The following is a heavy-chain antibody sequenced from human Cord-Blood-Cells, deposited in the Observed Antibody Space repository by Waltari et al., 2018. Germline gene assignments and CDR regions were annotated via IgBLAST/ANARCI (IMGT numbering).Heavy chain of an antibody. CDR2: INHSGST. V-gene: IGHV4-34*01. Sequence: QVQLQQWGAGLLKPSETLSLTCAVYGGSFSGYYWSWNRQPPGKGLEWIGEINHSGSTNYNPSLKSRVTISVDTSKNQFSLKLSSVTAADTAVYYCARDRAGSDDAFDIWGQGTMVTVSS. J-gene: IGHJ3*02. CDR1: GGSFSGYY. CDR3: ARDRAGSDDAFDI. D-gene: IGHD6-13*01.